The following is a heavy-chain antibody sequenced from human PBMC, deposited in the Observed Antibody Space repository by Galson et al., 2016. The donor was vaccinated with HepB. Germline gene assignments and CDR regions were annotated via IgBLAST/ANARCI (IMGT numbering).Heavy chain of an antibody. V-gene: IGHV3-33*01. Sequence: SLRLSCAASGFTFSSYDIHWVRQAPGKGLEWVAVLWYDGINKKYADSVKGRFAVSRDVSESTVYLEMNSLGVEDTAIYYCARPLTRRQRLELGYWGQGTLVTVSS. J-gene: IGHJ4*02. CDR2: LWYDGINK. CDR3: ARPLTRRQRLELGY. CDR1: GFTFSSYD. D-gene: IGHD1-7*01.